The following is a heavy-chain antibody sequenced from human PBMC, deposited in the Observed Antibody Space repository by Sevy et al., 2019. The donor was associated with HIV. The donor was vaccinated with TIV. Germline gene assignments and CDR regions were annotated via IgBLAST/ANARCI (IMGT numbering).Heavy chain of an antibody. J-gene: IGHJ4*02. CDR2: ISHSTNTR. CDR1: GFTFSSFG. CDR3: ARESYFYDTTTFPENDY. D-gene: IGHD3-22*01. V-gene: IGHV3-48*01. Sequence: GGSLRLSCAASGFTFSSFGMNWVRQAPGKGLEWISYISHSTNTRLYAASVTGWFSISRDNARNSLYLQMNSLRAEDTAVYYCARESYFYDTTTFPENDYWGRGTLVTVSS.